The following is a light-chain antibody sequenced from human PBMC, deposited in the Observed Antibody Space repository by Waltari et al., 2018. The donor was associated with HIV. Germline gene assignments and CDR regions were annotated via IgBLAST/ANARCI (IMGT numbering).Light chain of an antibody. CDR1: QDISNN. CDR2: DAS. J-gene: IGKJ3*01. CDR3: QQYDDLPFT. V-gene: IGKV1-33*01. Sequence: DTRMTQSPSSLSAPMGASVTMTCQATQDISNNLNWYQQKTGEAPKLLIYDASVLETGISSRFSGSGSGTNFTLTITNPQPEDVATYFCQQYDDLPFTFGPGTKV.